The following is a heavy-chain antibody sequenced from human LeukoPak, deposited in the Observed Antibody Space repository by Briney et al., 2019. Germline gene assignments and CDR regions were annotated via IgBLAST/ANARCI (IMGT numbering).Heavy chain of an antibody. CDR2: IYPGDSDT. CDR3: ARQGAAGKYYYYYMDV. CDR1: GYSFTNDW. Sequence: GESLKISCKGSGYSFTNDWIVWVRQMPGKGLEYMGIIYPGDSDTRYSPSFQGQVTISADKFINTAYLQWSSLKASDTAIYYCARQGAAGKYYYYYMDVWGKGTTVTVSS. J-gene: IGHJ6*03. D-gene: IGHD6-13*01. V-gene: IGHV5-51*01.